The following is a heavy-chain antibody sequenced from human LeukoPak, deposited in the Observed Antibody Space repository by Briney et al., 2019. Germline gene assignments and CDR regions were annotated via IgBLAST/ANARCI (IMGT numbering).Heavy chain of an antibody. D-gene: IGHD6-13*01. V-gene: IGHV1-69*01. Sequence: SVKVSCKASGGTFSSYAISWVRQAPGQGLEWMGGIIPIFGTAYYAQKFQGRVTITADESTSTAYMELSSLRSEDTAVYYCALIAAAGNWANNWFDPWGQGTLVTVSS. J-gene: IGHJ5*02. CDR3: ALIAAAGNWANNWFDP. CDR1: GGTFSSYA. CDR2: IIPIFGTA.